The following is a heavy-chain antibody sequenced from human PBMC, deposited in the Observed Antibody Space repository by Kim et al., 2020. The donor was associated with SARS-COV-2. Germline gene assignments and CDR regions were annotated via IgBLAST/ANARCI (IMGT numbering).Heavy chain of an antibody. CDR3: ATYGSGSYLFH. Sequence: SETLSLTCAVYGGSFSGYYWSWIRQPPGKGLEWIGEINHSGSTNYNPSLKSRVTISVDTSKNQFSLKLSSVTAADTAVYYCATYGSGSYLFHWGQGTLVTVSS. D-gene: IGHD3-10*01. CDR2: INHSGST. CDR1: GGSFSGYY. J-gene: IGHJ4*02. V-gene: IGHV4-34*01.